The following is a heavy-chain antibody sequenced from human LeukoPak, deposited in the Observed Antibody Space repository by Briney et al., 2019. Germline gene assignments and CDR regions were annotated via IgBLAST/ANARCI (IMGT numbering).Heavy chain of an antibody. CDR1: GGSIRSHY. V-gene: IGHV4-59*11. D-gene: IGHD1-26*01. Sequence: NPSETLSLTCTVSGGSIRSHYWSWIRQPPGRGLEWIGYIYYTGTTNYNPSLRSRVTISLHTSKNQFSLNLKSVTAADTAVYFCARVRVGDTFVCFDYWGRGTLVTVSS. CDR3: ARVRVGDTFVCFDY. J-gene: IGHJ4*02. CDR2: IYYTGTT.